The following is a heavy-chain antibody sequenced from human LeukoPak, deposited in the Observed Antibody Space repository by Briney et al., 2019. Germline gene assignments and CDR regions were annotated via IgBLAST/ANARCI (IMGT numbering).Heavy chain of an antibody. Sequence: KAAGTLSLTCAVYGGSFSGYYWSWIRQPPGKGLEWIGEIKYNGSTKYNPSLKSRVTISVDTSKNHFSLKLSSVTAADTAVYYCARSQAAGLGWFDPWGQGTLVSLST. J-gene: IGHJ5*02. V-gene: IGHV4-34*01. D-gene: IGHD6-13*01. CDR1: GGSFSGYY. CDR3: ARSQAAGLGWFDP. CDR2: IKYNGST.